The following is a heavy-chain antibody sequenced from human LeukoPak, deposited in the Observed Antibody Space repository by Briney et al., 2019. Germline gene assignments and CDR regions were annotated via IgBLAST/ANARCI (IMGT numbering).Heavy chain of an antibody. D-gene: IGHD2-15*01. CDR3: ARDSCSGGSCLPDY. CDR2: IIPIFGTA. J-gene: IGHJ4*02. CDR1: GYTFTSYG. Sequence: SVKVSCKASGYTFTSYGISWVRQAPGQGLEWMGGIIPIFGTANYAQKFQGRVTITADESTSTAYMELSSPRSEDTAVYYCARDSCSGGSCLPDYWGQGTLVTVSS. V-gene: IGHV1-69*13.